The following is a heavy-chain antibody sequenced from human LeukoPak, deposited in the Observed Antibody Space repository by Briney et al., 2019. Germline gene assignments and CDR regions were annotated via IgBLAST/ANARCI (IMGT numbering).Heavy chain of an antibody. CDR1: GGSISTYY. CDR3: ARGGAARLHFQN. J-gene: IGHJ1*01. Sequence: PSETLSLTRTVSGGSISTYYWNWIRQPPGKGLEWIGYIYHSGSTNYNPSLQGRVTISVDTSKNQFSLNLNSVTAADTAVYYCARGGAARLHFQNWGQGTLVTVSS. CDR2: IYHSGST. V-gene: IGHV4-59*01. D-gene: IGHD6-6*01.